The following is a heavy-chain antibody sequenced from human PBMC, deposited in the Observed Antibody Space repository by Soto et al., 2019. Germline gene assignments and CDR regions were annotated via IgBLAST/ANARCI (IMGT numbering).Heavy chain of an antibody. V-gene: IGHV3-7*04. CDR1: EITFSTYW. J-gene: IGHJ4*02. Sequence: EVQLVESGGGLVQPGGSLRLSCAVSEITFSTYWMNWVRQAPGKGLEWVAIIKQDGSETHYVDSVKGRFAISRDNANKSFYLQMTSLRVEDTAVYYCAGGSGWTEDHWGQGTLVVVSS. CDR2: IKQDGSET. D-gene: IGHD6-19*01. CDR3: AGGSGWTEDH.